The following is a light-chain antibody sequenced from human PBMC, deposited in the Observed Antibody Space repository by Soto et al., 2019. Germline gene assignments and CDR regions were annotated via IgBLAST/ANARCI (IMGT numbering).Light chain of an antibody. J-gene: IGLJ1*01. Sequence: QSVLTQPASVSGSPGQSITISCTGTTSDVGGYNYVSWYQQHPGRAPKLIISEVTVRPSGISHRFSGSKSGNSASLTISGLQAEDEADYYCTSYTTSNTPYVFGSGNKVTAL. CDR2: EVT. CDR1: TSDVGGYNY. V-gene: IGLV2-14*03. CDR3: TSYTTSNTPYV.